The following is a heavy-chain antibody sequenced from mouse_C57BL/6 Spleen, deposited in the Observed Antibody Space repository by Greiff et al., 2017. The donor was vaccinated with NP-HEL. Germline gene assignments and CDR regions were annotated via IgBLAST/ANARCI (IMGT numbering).Heavy chain of an antibody. CDR3: ARQRAYYSNYVYFDY. CDR2: ISSGGSYT. CDR1: GFTFSSYG. J-gene: IGHJ2*01. D-gene: IGHD2-5*01. V-gene: IGHV5-6*01. Sequence: EVQRVESGGDLVKPGGSLKLSCAASGFTFSSYGMSWVRQTPDKRLEWVATISSGGSYTYYPDSVKGRFTISRDNAKNTLYLQMSSLKSEDTAMYYCARQRAYYSNYVYFDYWGQGTTLTVSS.